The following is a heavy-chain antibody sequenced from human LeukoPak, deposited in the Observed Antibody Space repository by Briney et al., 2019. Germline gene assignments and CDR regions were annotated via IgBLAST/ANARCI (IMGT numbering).Heavy chain of an antibody. CDR2: ISTGGTT. CDR3: ARGGDMVGDSRSALDI. Sequence: GGSLRLSCAASGFTVNSNYMSWVRQAPGKGLEWVSVISTGGTTYYADSVKGRFTISRDNSKSMVYLQMNSLTAEDTAVYYCARGGDMVGDSRSALDIWGQGTLITVSS. V-gene: IGHV3-53*01. D-gene: IGHD1-26*01. CDR1: GFTVNSNY. J-gene: IGHJ3*02.